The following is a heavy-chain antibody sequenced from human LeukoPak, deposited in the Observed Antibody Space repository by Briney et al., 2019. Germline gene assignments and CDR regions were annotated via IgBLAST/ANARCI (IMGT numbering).Heavy chain of an antibody. Sequence: PGRSLRLSCEASGFTFGDYAMHWVRQAPGKGLEWVSTINWNSGGIGYADSVKGRFTISRDNAKNSLYLQMNSLRAEDTAVYYCARGGHGYYGSGSYYFDYWGQGTLVTVSS. V-gene: IGHV3-9*01. CDR1: GFTFGDYA. J-gene: IGHJ4*02. D-gene: IGHD3-10*01. CDR2: INWNSGGI. CDR3: ARGGHGYYGSGSYYFDY.